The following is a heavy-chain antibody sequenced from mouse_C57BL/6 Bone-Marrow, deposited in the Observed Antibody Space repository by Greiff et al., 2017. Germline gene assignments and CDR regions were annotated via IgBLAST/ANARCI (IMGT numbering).Heavy chain of an antibody. V-gene: IGHV14-3*01. D-gene: IGHD1-1*01. CDR1: GFNIKNTY. CDR3: ARIGSSKGYCDV. Sequence: VQLQQSVAELVRPGASVKLSCTASGFNIKNTYMLWVKQRPEQGLAWIGRIDPANGNTKYAPKFQGKATITADTSSNTAYLQLSSLTSEDTAIYYCARIGSSKGYCDVWGTGTTVTVSS. J-gene: IGHJ1*03. CDR2: IDPANGNT.